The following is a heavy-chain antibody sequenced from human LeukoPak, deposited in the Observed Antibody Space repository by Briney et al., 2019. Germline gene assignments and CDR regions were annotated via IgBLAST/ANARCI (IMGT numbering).Heavy chain of an antibody. CDR2: IYHSGST. V-gene: IGHV4-30-2*01. CDR3: ARDTGVLLWFGTPHAFDI. J-gene: IGHJ3*02. CDR1: GGSISSGGYY. D-gene: IGHD3-10*01. Sequence: SQTQSLTCTVSGGSISSGGYYWSWIRQPPGKDLEWIGYIYHSGSTYYNPSLKSRVTISVDRSKNQFSLKVSSVTAADTAVYYCARDTGVLLWFGTPHAFDIWGQGTMVTVSS.